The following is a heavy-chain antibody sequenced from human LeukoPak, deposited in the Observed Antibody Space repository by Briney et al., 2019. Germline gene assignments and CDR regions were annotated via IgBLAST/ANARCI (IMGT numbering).Heavy chain of an antibody. CDR2: IYYSGST. CDR1: GGSISSSSYY. V-gene: IGHV4-39*07. CDR3: ARGTDIVVVVAALFDY. J-gene: IGHJ4*02. Sequence: SETLSLTCTVSGGSISSSSYYWGWIRQPPGKGLEWIGSIYYSGSTYYNPSLKSRVTISVDTSKNQFSLKLSSVTAADTAVHYCARGTDIVVVVAALFDYWGQGTLVTVSS. D-gene: IGHD2-15*01.